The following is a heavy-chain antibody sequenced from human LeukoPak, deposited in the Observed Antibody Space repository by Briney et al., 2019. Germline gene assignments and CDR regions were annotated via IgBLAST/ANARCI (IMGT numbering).Heavy chain of an antibody. CDR2: INPNSGGT. Sequence: ASVKVSCKASGYTFTGYYMHWVRQAPGQGLEWMGWINPNSGGTNYAQKFQGRVTMTRDTSISTAYMELSRLRSDDTAVYYCPRAYGAIHAFDIWGQGTMVTVSS. CDR1: GYTFTGYY. CDR3: PRAYGAIHAFDI. J-gene: IGHJ3*02. V-gene: IGHV1-2*02. D-gene: IGHD1-26*01.